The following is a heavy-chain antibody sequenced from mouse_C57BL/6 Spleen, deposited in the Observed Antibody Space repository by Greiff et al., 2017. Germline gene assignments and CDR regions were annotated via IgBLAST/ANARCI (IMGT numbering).Heavy chain of an antibody. CDR1: GYTFTDYY. V-gene: IGHV1-26*01. CDR3: ARWLLRGYYAMDY. Sequence: VQLKQSGPELVKPGASVKISCKASGYTFTDYYMNWVKQSHGKSLEWIGDINPNNGGTSYNQKFKGKATLTVDKSSSTAYMELRSLTSEDSAVYYCARWLLRGYYAMDYWGQGTSVTVSS. J-gene: IGHJ4*01. CDR2: INPNNGGT. D-gene: IGHD2-3*01.